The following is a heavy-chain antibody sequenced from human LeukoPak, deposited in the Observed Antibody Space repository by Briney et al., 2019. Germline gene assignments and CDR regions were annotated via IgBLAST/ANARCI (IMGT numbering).Heavy chain of an antibody. CDR3: ARSYSSSWYRDNYYYMDV. D-gene: IGHD6-13*01. CDR2: ISAYNGNT. J-gene: IGHJ6*03. V-gene: IGHV1-18*01. CDR1: GYTFTSYG. Sequence: ASVKVSCKASGYTFTSYGISWVRQAPGQGLEWMGWISAYNGNTNYVQNLQGRVTMTTDTSTGTAYMELRGLRSDDTAVYYCARSYSSSWYRDNYYYMDVWGKGTTVTIPS.